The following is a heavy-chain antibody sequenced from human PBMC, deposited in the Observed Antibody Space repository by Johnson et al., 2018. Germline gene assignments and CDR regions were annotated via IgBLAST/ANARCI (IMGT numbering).Heavy chain of an antibody. V-gene: IGHV3-9*01. CDR2: ISWNSGTS. CDR1: GFNFDDYA. J-gene: IGHJ3*02. Sequence: EVQLVETGGGLVQPGRSLRLSCAASGFNFDDYAMHWVRPAPGKGLEWVSRISWNSGTSAYADSVKGRFTISRDNAKNSLYLQMNSLRAEDTAVYYCARVGKIVVVIDAFDIWGQGTMVTVSS. D-gene: IGHD3-22*01. CDR3: ARVGKIVVVIDAFDI.